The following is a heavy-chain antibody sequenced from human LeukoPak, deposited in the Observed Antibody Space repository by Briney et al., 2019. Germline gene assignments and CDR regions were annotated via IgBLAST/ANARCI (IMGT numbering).Heavy chain of an antibody. V-gene: IGHV3-53*01. CDR1: GFTVSSNY. CDR2: IYSGGST. J-gene: IGHJ4*02. CDR3: AKDFTYGDYGGY. Sequence: HSGGSLRLSCAASGFTVSSNYMSWVRQAPGKGLEWVSVIYSGGSTYYADSVKGRFTISRDNSKNTLYLQMNSLRAEDTAVYYCAKDFTYGDYGGYWGQGTLVTVSS. D-gene: IGHD4-17*01.